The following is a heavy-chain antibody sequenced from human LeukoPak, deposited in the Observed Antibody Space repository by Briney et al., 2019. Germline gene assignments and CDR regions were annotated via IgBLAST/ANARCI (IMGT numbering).Heavy chain of an antibody. Sequence: SETLSLTCTVSGGSISSSSYYWGWVRQPPGKGLEWIGSIYYSGRTYYNPSLKSRVTISVHTSKNQFSLNLRSVPAADTAVYYCASLEYSSSSSYYWGQGTLVTVSS. CDR2: IYYSGRT. V-gene: IGHV4-39*01. J-gene: IGHJ4*02. D-gene: IGHD6-6*01. CDR1: GGSISSSSYY. CDR3: ASLEYSSSSSYY.